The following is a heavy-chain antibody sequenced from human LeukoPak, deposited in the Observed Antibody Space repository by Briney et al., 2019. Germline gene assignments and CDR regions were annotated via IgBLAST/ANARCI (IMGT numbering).Heavy chain of an antibody. CDR2: MNPNSGNT. CDR1: GYTFTSYD. J-gene: IGHJ6*02. D-gene: IGHD3-10*01. V-gene: IGHV1-8*01. Sequence: ASVKVSCKASGYTFTSYDINWVRQATGQGLEWMGWMNPNSGNTGYAQKFQGRVTMTRNTSISTAYMELSSLRSEDTAVYYCARGYGLGSWSYYYYYYGMDVWGQGTTVTVSS. CDR3: ARGYGLGSWSYYYYYYGMDV.